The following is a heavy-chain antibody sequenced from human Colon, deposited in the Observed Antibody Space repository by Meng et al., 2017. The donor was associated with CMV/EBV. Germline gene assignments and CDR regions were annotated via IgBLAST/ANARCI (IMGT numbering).Heavy chain of an antibody. J-gene: IGHJ4*02. CDR1: GFTFRSYG. Sequence: GESLKISCAASGFTFRSYGMHWVRQAPGKGLEWVSSISSNFDYRHYADSVKGRFTISRDNANNSLFLQMSNLRAEDTAVYYCARDDSAAGNAFDIWGQGTLVTVSS. CDR2: ISSNFDYR. V-gene: IGHV3-21*01. CDR3: ARDDSAAGNAFDI. D-gene: IGHD4-23*01.